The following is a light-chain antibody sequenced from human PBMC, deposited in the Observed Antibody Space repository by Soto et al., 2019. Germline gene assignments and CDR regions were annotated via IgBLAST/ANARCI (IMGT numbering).Light chain of an antibody. J-gene: IGLJ2*01. CDR3: QSYDSSMSHVV. V-gene: IGLV1-40*01. CDR1: SSNIGSYYD. CDR2: GDN. Sequence: QSALTQPPSVSGAPGQRVTIPCTGSSSNIGSYYDVHWYQQLPGTVPKLLIYGDNNRPSGVPDRFSGSKSGTSASLAITGLQAEDDAYYYCQSYDSSMSHVVFGGGTKLTVL.